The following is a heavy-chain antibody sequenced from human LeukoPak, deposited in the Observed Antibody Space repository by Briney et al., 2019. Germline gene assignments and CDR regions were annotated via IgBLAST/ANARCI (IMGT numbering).Heavy chain of an antibody. CDR2: ISSSGSHI. V-gene: IGHV3-21*04. D-gene: IGHD5-18*01. CDR1: GITFYTYT. CDR3: ASNGRGYCCGFDY. J-gene: IGHJ4*02. Sequence: PGGSLTLSCAASASGITFYTYTINWVRQAPGKGLEWVSSISSSGSHIYYADSVKGRFTISRDNSKNTLYLQMNSLRGEDTAVYYCASNGRGYCCGFDYWGQGTLVTVSS.